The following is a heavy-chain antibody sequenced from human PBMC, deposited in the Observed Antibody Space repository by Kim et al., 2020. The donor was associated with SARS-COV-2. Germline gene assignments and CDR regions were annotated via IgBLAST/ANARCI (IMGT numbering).Heavy chain of an antibody. D-gene: IGHD2-2*01. CDR3: ARGARYCSSTSCLFVP. CDR1: GGSFSGYY. V-gene: IGHV4-34*01. J-gene: IGHJ5*02. CDR2: INHSGST. Sequence: SETLSLTCAVYGGSFSGYYWSWIRQPPGKGLEWIGEINHSGSTNYNASLKSRVTISVDTSKNQFSLKLSSVTAADTAVYYFARGARYCSSTSCLFVPWGQGTLVTVSS.